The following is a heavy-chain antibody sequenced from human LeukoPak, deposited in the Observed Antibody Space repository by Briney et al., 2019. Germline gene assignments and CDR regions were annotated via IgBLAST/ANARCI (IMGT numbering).Heavy chain of an antibody. Sequence: ASVKVSCKASGYTFTSYHMHWVRQAPGQGLEWMGIINPSGGSTNYAQNFQGRVTMTRDMSTSTVYMELSSLRSEDTAVYYCAREGVTIFGMVRTQTTKSPLRFDPWGQGTLVTVSS. D-gene: IGHD3-3*01. CDR2: INPSGGST. CDR3: AREGVTIFGMVRTQTTKSPLRFDP. CDR1: GYTFTSYH. V-gene: IGHV1-46*01. J-gene: IGHJ5*02.